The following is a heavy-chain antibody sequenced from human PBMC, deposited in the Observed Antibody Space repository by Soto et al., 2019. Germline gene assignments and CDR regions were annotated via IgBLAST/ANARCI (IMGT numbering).Heavy chain of an antibody. CDR2: INPSGGST. Sequence: QVQLVQSGAEVKKPGASVKVSCKASGYTFTSYYMHWVRQAPGQGLEWMGIINPSGGSTSYAQKFRGRVTMTRDTSTSTVYMELSSLRSEDTAVYYCWGKGDWNDRGDYWGQGTLVTVSS. CDR1: GYTFTSYY. D-gene: IGHD1-1*01. CDR3: WGKGDWNDRGDY. J-gene: IGHJ4*02. V-gene: IGHV1-46*01.